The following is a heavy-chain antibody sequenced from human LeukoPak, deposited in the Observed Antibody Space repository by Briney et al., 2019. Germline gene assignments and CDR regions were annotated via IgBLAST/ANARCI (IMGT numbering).Heavy chain of an antibody. D-gene: IGHD5-18*01. Sequence: GGSLRLSCAASGYTFSSHWMHWVRQAPGKGLVWVSRINSDGSITSYADSVKGRFTISRDNAKDTLYLQMNSLRAEDAAVYYCASPMWDTAIHDYWGQGTLVTVSS. CDR1: GYTFSSHW. V-gene: IGHV3-74*01. J-gene: IGHJ4*02. CDR2: INSDGSIT. CDR3: ASPMWDTAIHDY.